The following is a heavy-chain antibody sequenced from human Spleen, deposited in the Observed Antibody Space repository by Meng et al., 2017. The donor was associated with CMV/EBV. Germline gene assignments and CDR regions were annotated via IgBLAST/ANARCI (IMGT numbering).Heavy chain of an antibody. CDR2: ISSIDNTI. CDR1: GFTFSSYE. CDR3: ARGSLGFDP. V-gene: IGHV3-48*03. J-gene: IGHJ5*02. Sequence: GGSLRLSCAASGFTFSSYEMNWVRQAPGKGLEWVAYISSIDNTIYYADSVKGRFTISRDNAKKSLYLQMNSLRAEDTAVYYCARGSLGFDPWGQGTLVTVS.